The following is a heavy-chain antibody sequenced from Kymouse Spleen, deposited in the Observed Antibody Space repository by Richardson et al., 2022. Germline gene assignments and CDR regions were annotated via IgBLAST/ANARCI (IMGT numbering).Heavy chain of an antibody. Sequence: EVQLVESGGGLVQPGGSLRLSCAASGFTFSSYWMSWVRQAPGKGLEWVANIKQDGSEKYYVDSVKGRFTISRDNAKNSLYLQMNSLRAEDTAVYYCARERTPAAAGPYYYYGMDVWGQGTTVTVSS. CDR2: IKQDGSEK. CDR3: ARERTPAAAGPYYYYGMDV. CDR1: GFTFSSYW. J-gene: IGHJ6*02. D-gene: IGHD6-13*01. V-gene: IGHV3-7*01.